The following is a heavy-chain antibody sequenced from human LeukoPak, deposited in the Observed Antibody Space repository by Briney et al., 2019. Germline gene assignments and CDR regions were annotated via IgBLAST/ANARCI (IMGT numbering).Heavy chain of an antibody. D-gene: IGHD2-21*02. CDR1: GYTFTSYG. CDR3: ARAIVVVTAMYPPDH. CDR2: ISAYNGNT. J-gene: IGHJ4*02. Sequence: ASVKVSCKASGYTFTSYGISWVRQAPGQGLEWMGWISAYNGNTNHAQKLQGRVTMTTDTSTSTAYMELRSLRSDDTAVYYCARAIVVVTAMYPPDHWGQGTLVTVSS. V-gene: IGHV1-18*01.